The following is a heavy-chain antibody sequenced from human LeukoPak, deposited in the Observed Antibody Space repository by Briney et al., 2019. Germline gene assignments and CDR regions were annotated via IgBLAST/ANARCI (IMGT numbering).Heavy chain of an antibody. CDR1: GGSISGTDLY. CDR2: IHSTGNS. J-gene: IGHJ4*02. V-gene: IGHV4-39*07. D-gene: IGHD4-23*01. CDR3: ARKRRGGNSVLGY. Sequence: PSETLSLTCTVSGGSISGTDLYWGWIRQLPGKGLEWIGNIHSTGNSFCNPSLKSRVTISVDTSKNQFSLKLSSVTAADTAVYYCARKRRGGNSVLGYWGQGTLVTVSS.